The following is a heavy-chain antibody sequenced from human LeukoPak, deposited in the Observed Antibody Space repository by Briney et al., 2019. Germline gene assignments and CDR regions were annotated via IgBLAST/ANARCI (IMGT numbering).Heavy chain of an antibody. CDR2: IYSGGST. CDR3: ARDPRNYYDSSGYTDY. CDR1: GFTVSSNY. Sequence: PGGSLRLSCAASGFTVSSNYMSWVRQAPGKGLEWVSVIYSGGSTYYADSVKGRFTISRDNSKNTLYLQMNSLRAEDTAVYYCARDPRNYYDSSGYTDYWGQGTLVTVSS. J-gene: IGHJ4*02. V-gene: IGHV3-66*01. D-gene: IGHD3-22*01.